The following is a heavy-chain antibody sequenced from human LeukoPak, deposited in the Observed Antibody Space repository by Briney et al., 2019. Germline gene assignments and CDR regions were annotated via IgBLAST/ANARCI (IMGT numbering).Heavy chain of an antibody. Sequence: PGGSLRLSCAASRFTFSTYAMSWVRQAPGKGLEWVSAISSSGGTTYYADSVKGRFTISRDNSKNTLYLQMNSLRAEDTAVYYCAKGTMDGGQYYYDSNGGQGTLVTVSS. CDR2: ISSSGGTT. V-gene: IGHV3-23*01. J-gene: IGHJ4*02. CDR1: RFTFSTYA. D-gene: IGHD3-22*01. CDR3: AKGTMDGGQYYYDSN.